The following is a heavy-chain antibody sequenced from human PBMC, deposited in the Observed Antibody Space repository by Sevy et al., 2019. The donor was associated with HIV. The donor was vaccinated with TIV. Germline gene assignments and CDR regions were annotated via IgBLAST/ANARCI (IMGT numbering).Heavy chain of an antibody. CDR1: GFTFADHA. CDR3: ARDHCTDGACFRSGYFDY. J-gene: IGHJ4*02. CDR2: ISFDGRNK. V-gene: IGHV3-30*04. D-gene: IGHD2-8*01. Sequence: GGSLRLSCAASGFTFADHAFHWVHQAPGKGLEWVAIISFDGRNKRLAESVKGRFTISRDDSKNTVYLQMTSLRPEDTAVYYCARDHCTDGACFRSGYFDYWGQGTLVTVSS.